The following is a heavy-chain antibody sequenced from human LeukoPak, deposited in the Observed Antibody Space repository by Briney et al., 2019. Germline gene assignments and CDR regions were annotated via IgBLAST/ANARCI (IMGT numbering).Heavy chain of an antibody. V-gene: IGHV1-2*06. Sequence: ASVKVSCKASGYTFTGYFMHWVRQAPGQGLEWMGRINSNTGGTTYAQKFQGRVTMTRDTSITKAHMELSRLKSDDTAVYYCARGQPYGDYNWFDLWGQGALVTVSS. J-gene: IGHJ5*02. D-gene: IGHD4-17*01. CDR1: GYTFTGYF. CDR3: ARGQPYGDYNWFDL. CDR2: INSNTGGT.